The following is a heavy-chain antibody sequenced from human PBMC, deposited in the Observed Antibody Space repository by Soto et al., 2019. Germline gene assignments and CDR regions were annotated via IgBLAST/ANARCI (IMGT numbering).Heavy chain of an antibody. CDR1: GFTFSSYS. Sequence: NPGGSLRLSCAASGFTFSSYSMNWVRQAPGKGLEWVSSISSSSSYIYYADSVKGRFTISRDNAKNSLYLQMNSLRAEDTAVYYCARDGEGTAMVRADYYYGMDVWGQGTTVTVSS. CDR2: ISSSSSYI. D-gene: IGHD5-18*01. CDR3: ARDGEGTAMVRADYYYGMDV. J-gene: IGHJ6*02. V-gene: IGHV3-21*01.